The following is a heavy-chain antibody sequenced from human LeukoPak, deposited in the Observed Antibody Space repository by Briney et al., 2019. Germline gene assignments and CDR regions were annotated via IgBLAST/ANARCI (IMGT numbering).Heavy chain of an antibody. CDR1: GGTFSSYA. J-gene: IGHJ4*02. CDR3: ARVPPPYGSDEYYFDY. CDR2: IIPIFGTA. D-gene: IGHD4-17*01. Sequence: SVKVSCKASGGTFSSYAISWVRQAPGQGLEWMGGIIPIFGTANYAQKFQGRVTITADESTSTAYMELSSLRSEDTAVYYCARVPPPYGSDEYYFDYWGQGTLVTVSS. V-gene: IGHV1-69*13.